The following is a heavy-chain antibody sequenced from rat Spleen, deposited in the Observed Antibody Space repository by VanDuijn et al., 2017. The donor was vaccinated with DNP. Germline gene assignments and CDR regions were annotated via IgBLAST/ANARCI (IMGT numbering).Heavy chain of an antibody. D-gene: IGHD4-3*01. Sequence: QVQLQQSGGELAKPGSSVKISCRASGYTFTTYYITWIKQTTGQGLDYIGYFNTGSGGKVYNEKFKDKATLTVDKSSSTAFMQLSSLTPDDSAVYYCASGSGYGFAFWGQGSLVTVSS. CDR3: ASGSGYGFAF. J-gene: IGHJ3*01. CDR1: GYTFTTYY. CDR2: FNTGSGGK. V-gene: IGHV1-43*01.